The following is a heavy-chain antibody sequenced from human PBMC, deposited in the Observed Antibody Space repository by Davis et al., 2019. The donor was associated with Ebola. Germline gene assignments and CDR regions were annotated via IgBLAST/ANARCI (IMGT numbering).Heavy chain of an antibody. Sequence: ASVKVSCKVSGYTLTELSMHWVRQAPGKGLEWLGRVILKSGATNYAQKFQGRVTMTRDTSISTVYMELSSLRYDDTADYYCARGHNYAHEYWGQGTLVTVSS. D-gene: IGHD4-11*01. J-gene: IGHJ4*02. CDR2: VILKSGAT. CDR1: GYTLTELS. V-gene: IGHV1-2*06. CDR3: ARGHNYAHEY.